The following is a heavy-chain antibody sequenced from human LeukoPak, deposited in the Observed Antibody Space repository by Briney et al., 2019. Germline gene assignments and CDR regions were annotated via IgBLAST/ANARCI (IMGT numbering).Heavy chain of an antibody. CDR3: ARSLWPADY. CDR2: IKQDGSDK. CDR1: GFTFSDYW. V-gene: IGHV3-7*01. J-gene: IGHJ4*02. Sequence: PGGSLRLSCATSGFTFSDYWMSWGRHSPGKGLEWVADIKQDGSDKKYVDSVKGRFTISRDNAKKSLYLQMDSLRAEDTAVYYCARSLWPADYWGQGTLVTVSS. D-gene: IGHD3-10*01.